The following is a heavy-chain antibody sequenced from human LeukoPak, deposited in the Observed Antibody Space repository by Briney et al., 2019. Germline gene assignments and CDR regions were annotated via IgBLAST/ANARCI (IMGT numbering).Heavy chain of an antibody. CDR3: ARGSSSSGWFDP. CDR2: IYYSGST. D-gene: IGHD6-6*01. V-gene: IGHV4-31*03. CDR1: GDSISSGGYY. J-gene: IGHJ5*02. Sequence: PSETLSLTCTVSGDSISSGGYYWSWIRQPPGKGLEWVGYIYYSGSTYYNPPLKSRVTISVDTSKYQFSLKLSSVTAADTAVYYCARGSSSSGWFDPWGQGTLVTVSS.